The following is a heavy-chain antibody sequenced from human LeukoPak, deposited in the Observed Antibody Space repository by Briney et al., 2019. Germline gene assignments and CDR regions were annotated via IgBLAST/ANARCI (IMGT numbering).Heavy chain of an antibody. V-gene: IGHV3-48*03. J-gene: IGHJ6*04. CDR2: ISSSGSTI. D-gene: IGHD3-10*02. CDR3: AELGITMIGGV. Sequence: RGSLRLSCAASGFTFSSYEMNWVRQDPGKGLEGVSYISSSGSTIYYADSVKGRFTISRDNAKNSLYLQMNSLRAEDTAVYYCAELGITMIGGVWGKGTTVTISS. CDR1: GFTFSSYE.